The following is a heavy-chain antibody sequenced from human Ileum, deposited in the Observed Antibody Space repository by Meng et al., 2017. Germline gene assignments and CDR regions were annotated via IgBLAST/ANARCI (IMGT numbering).Heavy chain of an antibody. CDR1: EFSFTSQA. J-gene: IGHJ4*02. D-gene: IGHD3/OR15-3a*01. CDR3: EDSGH. V-gene: IGHV3-23*01. Sequence: EWQLLGSGGDLVQPGGSLRLSCTASEFSFTSQAMNWVRQAPGKGLEWVSTISGIDDSTYYAASVKGRFSISRDNFKNTIYLQMNNLRADDTAVYYCEDSGHWGQGTLVTVSS. CDR2: ISGIDDST.